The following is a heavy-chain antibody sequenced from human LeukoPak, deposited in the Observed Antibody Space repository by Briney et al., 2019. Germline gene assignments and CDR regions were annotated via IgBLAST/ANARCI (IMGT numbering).Heavy chain of an antibody. V-gene: IGHV3-30*18. CDR3: AKSGSGVLYYFHY. Sequence: GGSLRLSCAASGFTFSSYGMHWVRQAPGKGLEWVALISYDGSNKYYVDSVKGRFTISRDNSKNTLYLQMNSLRAEDTAVYYCAKSGSGVLYYFHYWGHGTLVTVSS. J-gene: IGHJ4*01. CDR1: GFTFSSYG. CDR2: ISYDGSNK. D-gene: IGHD3-10*01.